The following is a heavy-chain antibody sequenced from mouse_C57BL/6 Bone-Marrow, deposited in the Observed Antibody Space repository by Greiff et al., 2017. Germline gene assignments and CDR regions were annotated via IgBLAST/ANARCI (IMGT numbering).Heavy chain of an antibody. D-gene: IGHD1-1*01. V-gene: IGHV1-81*01. Sequence: QVQLQQSGAELARPGASVKLSCKASGYTFTSSGISWVKQRTGQGLEWIGEIYPRSGNTYYNEKFKGKATLTADKSSSTAYMELRSLTSEDSAVYFCARWALFITMDYWGQGTSVTVSS. CDR2: IYPRSGNT. CDR1: GYTFTSSG. J-gene: IGHJ4*01. CDR3: ARWALFITMDY.